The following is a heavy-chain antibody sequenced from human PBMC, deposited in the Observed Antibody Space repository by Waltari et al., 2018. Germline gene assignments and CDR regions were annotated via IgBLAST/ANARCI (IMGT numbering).Heavy chain of an antibody. D-gene: IGHD2-21*01. V-gene: IGHV3-30-3*01. CDR2: ISYDGGSK. Sequence: QVQLVESGGGLVQPGRSLSLSCAVSGFIFSRPAMYWVRQAPGKGLDWVGLISYDGGSKYYAESVRGRFTISRDNSKDTLSLQMNNLRLEDTATYYCATHLSSALLWAGRWGQGTLVIVSS. CDR3: ATHLSSALLWAGR. CDR1: GFIFSRPA. J-gene: IGHJ4*02.